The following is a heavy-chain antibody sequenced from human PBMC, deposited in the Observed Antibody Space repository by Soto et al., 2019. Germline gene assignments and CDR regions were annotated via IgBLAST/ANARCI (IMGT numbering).Heavy chain of an antibody. J-gene: IGHJ4*02. D-gene: IGHD3-9*01. CDR3: FDY. Sequence: TSETLSLTCTVSGGSISSYYWSWIRQPPGKGLEWIGYIYYSGSTNYNPSLKSRVTISVFLVMNRLRAEDTAVYYCARDRDWAFDYWGQGTLVTVSS. V-gene: IGHV4-59*12. CDR2: IYYSGST. CDR1: GGSISSYY.